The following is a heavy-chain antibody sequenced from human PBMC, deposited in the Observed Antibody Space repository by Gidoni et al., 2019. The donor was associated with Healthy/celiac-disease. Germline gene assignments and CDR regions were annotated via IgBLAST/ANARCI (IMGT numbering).Heavy chain of an antibody. CDR3: ARVGYSSGWPDWYFDL. D-gene: IGHD6-19*01. J-gene: IGHJ2*01. CDR2: IYSGGST. V-gene: IGHV3-53*01. CDR1: GFTVSSNY. Sequence: AASGFTVSSNYMSWVRQAPGKGLEWVSVIYSGGSTYYADSVKGRFTISRDNSKNTLYLQMNSLRAEDTAVYYCARVGYSSGWPDWYFDLWGRGTLVTVSS.